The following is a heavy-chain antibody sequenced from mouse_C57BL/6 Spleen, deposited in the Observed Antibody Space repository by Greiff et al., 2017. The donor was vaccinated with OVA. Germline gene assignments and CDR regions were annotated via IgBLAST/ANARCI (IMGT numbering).Heavy chain of an antibody. Sequence: EVQRVESGGGLVKPGGSLKLSCAASGFTFSSYAMSWVRQTPEKRLEWVATISDGGSYTYYPANVKGRFTISRDNAKNNLYLQMSHLKSEDTAMYYCARDRAAQAKSYFDYWGQGTTLTVSS. CDR1: GFTFSSYA. CDR3: ARDRAAQAKSYFDY. CDR2: ISDGGSYT. J-gene: IGHJ2*01. V-gene: IGHV5-4*01. D-gene: IGHD3-2*02.